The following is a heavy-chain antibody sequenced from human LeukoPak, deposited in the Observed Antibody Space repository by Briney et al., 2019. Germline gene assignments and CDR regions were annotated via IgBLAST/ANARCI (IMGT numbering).Heavy chain of an antibody. J-gene: IGHJ2*01. CDR3: ARVYYSNSYDYWYFDL. CDR2: FYHSGST. V-gene: IGHV4-38-2*02. D-gene: IGHD6-13*01. CDR1: GYSISSGYY. Sequence: SETLSLTCTVSGYSISSGYYWGWIRQPPGKGLEWIGSFYHSGSTYYNPSLKSRVTISVDTSKNQFSLRLTSVTAADTAVYYCARVYYSNSYDYWYFDLWGRGTLVTVSS.